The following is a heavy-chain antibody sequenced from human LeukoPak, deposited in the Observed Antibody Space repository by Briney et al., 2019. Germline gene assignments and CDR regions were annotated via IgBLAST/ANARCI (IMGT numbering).Heavy chain of an antibody. CDR3: ARDGGGDEGWDY. J-gene: IGHJ4*02. CDR1: GVSIRSHY. Sequence: SETLSLTCTVSGVSIRSHYWIWIRQPPGKGLEWIGHISYSGSTNYNPSLKSRVTISVDTSKNQFSLGLSSVTAADTAVYYCARDGGGDEGWDYWGQGTLVTVSS. V-gene: IGHV4-59*11. CDR2: ISYSGST. D-gene: IGHD3-16*01.